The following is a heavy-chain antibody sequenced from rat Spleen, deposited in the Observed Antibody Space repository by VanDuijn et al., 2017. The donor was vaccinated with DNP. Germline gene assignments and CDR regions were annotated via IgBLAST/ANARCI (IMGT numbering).Heavy chain of an antibody. CDR3: AKPDG. CDR1: GFSFSDFD. CDR2: IAYDGGSI. Sequence: EVQLVESGGGLVQPGRSMKLSCAASGFSFSDFDMAWVRQAPKKGLEWVATIAYDGGSIYYRGSVQGRFTISRDNAESTLYLQMDSLRSEDTATYYCAKPDGWGQGVMVTVSS. D-gene: IGHD1-12*02. J-gene: IGHJ2*01. V-gene: IGHV5-7*01.